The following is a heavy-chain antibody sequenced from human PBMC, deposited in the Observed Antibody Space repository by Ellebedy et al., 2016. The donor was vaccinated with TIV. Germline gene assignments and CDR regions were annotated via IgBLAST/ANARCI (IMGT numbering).Heavy chain of an antibody. V-gene: IGHV1-46*01. D-gene: IGHD2-15*01. CDR1: GYTFTSYY. J-gene: IGHJ4*02. CDR3: ARDRRYCSGGSCSLDY. CDR2: INPSGGST. Sequence: AASVKVSCKASGYTFTSYYMHWVRQAPGQGLEWMGIINPSGGSTSYAQKFQGRVTMTRDTSTSTVYMELSSLRSEDTAVYYCARDRRYCSGGSCSLDYWGQGTLVTVSS.